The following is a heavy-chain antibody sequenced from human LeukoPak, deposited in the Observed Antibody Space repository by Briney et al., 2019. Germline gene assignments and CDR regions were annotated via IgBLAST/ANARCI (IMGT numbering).Heavy chain of an antibody. Sequence: GESLKISCKGSGYRFTSYWIGWVRQMPGKGLEWMGIIYPGDSDTRYSPSFQGQVTISADKSISTAYLQWSSLKASDTAMYYCARHGERGYYDSSGYNWFDPWGQGTLVTVSS. CDR2: IYPGDSDT. D-gene: IGHD3-22*01. V-gene: IGHV5-51*01. CDR3: ARHGERGYYDSSGYNWFDP. J-gene: IGHJ5*02. CDR1: GYRFTSYW.